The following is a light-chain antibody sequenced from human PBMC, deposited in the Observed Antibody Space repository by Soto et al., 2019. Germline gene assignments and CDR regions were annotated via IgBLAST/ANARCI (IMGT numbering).Light chain of an antibody. CDR1: QGISSW. CDR3: QQTNSFPLT. Sequence: IKITQSPSSVSASLGDPVTVTCRASQGISSWLAWFQQKQGKAPKFLISAASHLQSGVPSRFRGSGSGTDCTLTISRLQTEDLATDHCQQTNSFPLTFGGGTPVEIK. J-gene: IGKJ4*01. CDR2: AAS. V-gene: IGKV1D-12*01.